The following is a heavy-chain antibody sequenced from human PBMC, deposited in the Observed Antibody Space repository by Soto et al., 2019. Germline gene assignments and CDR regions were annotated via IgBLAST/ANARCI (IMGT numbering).Heavy chain of an antibody. CDR2: INHSGST. CDR1: GGSFSGYY. Sequence: QVQLQQWGAGLLKPSETLSLTCAVYGGSFSGYYWSWIRQPPGKGLEWIGEINHSGSTNYNPSLKSRVPISVATAKNQFSLKLSSVTAADTAVYYCARTYYDISTRFENWFDPWGQGTLVTVSS. CDR3: ARTYYDISTRFENWFDP. V-gene: IGHV4-34*01. D-gene: IGHD3-9*01. J-gene: IGHJ5*02.